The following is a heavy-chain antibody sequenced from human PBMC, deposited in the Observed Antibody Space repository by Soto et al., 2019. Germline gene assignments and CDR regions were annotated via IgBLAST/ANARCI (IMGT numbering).Heavy chain of an antibody. CDR2: ISYDGSNK. CDR1: GFTFSSYG. D-gene: IGHD2-15*01. Sequence: QVQLVESGGGVVQPGRSLRLSCAASGFTFSSYGMHWVRQAPGKGLEWVAVISYDGSNKYYEDSVTGRFTISRDNSKNTLYLQMNSLRAEDTAVYYCAKDRRKVVVAAPFDYWGQGTLVTVSS. J-gene: IGHJ4*02. CDR3: AKDRRKVVVAAPFDY. V-gene: IGHV3-30*18.